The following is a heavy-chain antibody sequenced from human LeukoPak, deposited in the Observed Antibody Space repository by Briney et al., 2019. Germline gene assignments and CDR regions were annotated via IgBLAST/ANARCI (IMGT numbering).Heavy chain of an antibody. D-gene: IGHD1-26*01. CDR1: GGSISSSS. V-gene: IGHV3-48*02. Sequence: PSETLSLTCTISGGSISSSSHYWGWIRQPPGKGLEWVSHITSGSSTIYYADSVKGRFTISRDNAKNSLYLQMNSLRDEDTAVYYCARDRLLVGATSSYHGVDVWGQGTTVTVSS. CDR2: ITSGSSTI. J-gene: IGHJ6*02. CDR3: ARDRLLVGATSSYHGVDV.